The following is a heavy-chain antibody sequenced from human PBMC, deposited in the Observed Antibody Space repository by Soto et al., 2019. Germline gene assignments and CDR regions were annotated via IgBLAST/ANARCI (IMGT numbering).Heavy chain of an antibody. CDR2: IIPIFGTA. J-gene: IGHJ6*02. D-gene: IGHD6-19*01. V-gene: IGHV1-69*05. Sequence: GAPVKVSCKASGGTFSSYAISWVRQAPGQGLEWMGGIIPIFGTANYAQKVQGRVTMTTDTSTSTAYMELRSLRSDDTAVYYCAREGSAPYYYYGMDVWGQGTTVTVSS. CDR1: GGTFSSYA. CDR3: AREGSAPYYYYGMDV.